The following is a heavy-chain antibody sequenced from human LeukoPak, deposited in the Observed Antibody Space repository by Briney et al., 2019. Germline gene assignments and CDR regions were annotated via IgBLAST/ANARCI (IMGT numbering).Heavy chain of an antibody. CDR1: GFTFSSYA. CDR2: ISGSGGST. V-gene: IGHV3-23*01. CDR3: AKVFGVAAAGPNDY. Sequence: GGSLRLSCAASGFTFSSYAMSWVRQAPGRGLEWVSAISGSGGSTYYADSVKGRFTISRDNSKNTLYLQMNSLRAEDTAVYYCAKVFGVAAAGPNDYWGQGTLVTVSS. J-gene: IGHJ4*02. D-gene: IGHD6-13*01.